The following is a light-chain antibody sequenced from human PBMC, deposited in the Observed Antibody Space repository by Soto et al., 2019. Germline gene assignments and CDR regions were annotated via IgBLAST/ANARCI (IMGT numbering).Light chain of an antibody. J-gene: IGLJ1*01. CDR2: DVD. V-gene: IGLV2-14*01. Sequence: QSALTQPASVSGSPGQSITISCTGTSSDVGGYNYVSWYQQYPGKAPKLMIYDVDTRPSGVSNRFSGSKSGNTASLTISVLQADDEADYYCSSYTNSNTLVFGSGTKLTVL. CDR1: SSDVGGYNY. CDR3: SSYTNSNTLV.